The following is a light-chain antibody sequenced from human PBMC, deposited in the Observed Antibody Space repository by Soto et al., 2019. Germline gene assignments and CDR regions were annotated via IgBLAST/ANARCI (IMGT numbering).Light chain of an antibody. CDR3: QQFKFYPLT. V-gene: IGKV1-16*02. CDR1: QDISSP. J-gene: IGKJ4*01. CDR2: AVS. Sequence: DIQMTQSPSSLSASIGDRVTITCRASQDISSPLAWFQQKPGKAPKSLIYAVSNLYSGVPSKFSGSGSGTTSTLTINNLQPDDFATYYYQQFKFYPLTFAGGTKVEI.